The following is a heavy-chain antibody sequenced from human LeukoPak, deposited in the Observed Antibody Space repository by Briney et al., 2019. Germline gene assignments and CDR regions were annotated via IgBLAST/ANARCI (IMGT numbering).Heavy chain of an antibody. J-gene: IGHJ4*02. D-gene: IGHD3-9*01. V-gene: IGHV1-2*02. CDR1: GGTFSTYA. CDR3: ARIVRYFDPFDY. CDR2: INPNSGGT. Sequence: ASVKVSCKASGGTFSTYAINWVRQAPGQGLEWMGWINPNSGGTNYAQKFQGRVTMTRDTSISTAYMELSRLRSDDTAVYYCARIVRYFDPFDYWGQGTLVTVSS.